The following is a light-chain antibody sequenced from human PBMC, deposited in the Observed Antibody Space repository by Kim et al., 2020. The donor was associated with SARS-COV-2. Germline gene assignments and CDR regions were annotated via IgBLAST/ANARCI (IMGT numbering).Light chain of an antibody. V-gene: IGLV3-1*01. CDR2: EDS. Sequence: VAQGQTASITCAGDKSGDKYVSWYQQKPGQSPVLVIYEDSKRPSGIPERLSGSNSGNTATLTISGTQAMDEGDYYCQAWDISTGVVFGGGTQLTVL. CDR3: QAWDISTGVV. CDR1: KSGDKY. J-gene: IGLJ3*02.